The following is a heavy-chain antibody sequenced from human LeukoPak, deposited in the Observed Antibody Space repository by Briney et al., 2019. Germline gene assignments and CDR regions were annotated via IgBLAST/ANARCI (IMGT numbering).Heavy chain of an antibody. CDR2: IWYDGSNK. D-gene: IGHD2-21*01. J-gene: IGHJ5*02. Sequence: GGSLRLSCAASGFTFSSYGMHWVRQAPGKGLEWVAVIWYDGSNKYYADSVKGRFTISRDNSKNTLYLQMNSLRAEDTAVYYCAGEVDVVWFDPWGQGTLVTVSS. CDR3: AGEVDVVWFDP. CDR1: GFTFSSYG. V-gene: IGHV3-33*01.